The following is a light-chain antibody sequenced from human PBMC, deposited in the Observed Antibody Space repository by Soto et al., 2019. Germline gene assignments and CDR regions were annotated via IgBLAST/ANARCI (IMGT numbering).Light chain of an antibody. V-gene: IGLV2-14*01. J-gene: IGLJ1*01. Sequence: QSVLTQPASVSGSPGQSITISRTGTSSDVGGYNYVSWYQQHPGKAPKLMIYEVSNRPSGVSNRFSGSKSGNTASLTISGLQAEDAADYYCSSYTSSSLYVFGTGTKVTVL. CDR3: SSYTSSSLYV. CDR1: SSDVGGYNY. CDR2: EVS.